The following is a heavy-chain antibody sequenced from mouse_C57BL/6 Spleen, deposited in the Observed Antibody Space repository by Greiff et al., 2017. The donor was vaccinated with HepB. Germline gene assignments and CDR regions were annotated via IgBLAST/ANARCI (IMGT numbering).Heavy chain of an antibody. V-gene: IGHV3-8*01. J-gene: IGHJ1*03. D-gene: IGHD2-4*01. Sequence: EVKLMESGPGLAKPSQTLSLTCSVSGYSITSDYWNWIRKFPGNKLEYMGYISYSGSTYYNPSLKSRISITRDTSNNQYYLQLNAVTTEDTATYYCARFHDYDGCFDVWGTGTTVTVSS. CDR2: ISYSGST. CDR3: ARFHDYDGCFDV. CDR1: GYSITSDY.